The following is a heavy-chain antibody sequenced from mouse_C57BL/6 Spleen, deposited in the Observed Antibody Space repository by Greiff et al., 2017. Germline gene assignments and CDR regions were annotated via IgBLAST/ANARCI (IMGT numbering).Heavy chain of an antibody. J-gene: IGHJ2*01. CDR2: IHPNSGST. CDR3: ARDYGGPYYFDY. CDR1: GYTFTSYW. D-gene: IGHD1-1*02. Sequence: QVQLQQPGAELVKPGASVKLSCKASGYTFTSYWMHWVKQRPGQGLEWIGMIHPNSGSTNYNEKFKSKATLTVDKSSSTAYMQLSSLTSEDSAVYYRARDYGGPYYFDYWGQGTTLTVSS. V-gene: IGHV1-64*01.